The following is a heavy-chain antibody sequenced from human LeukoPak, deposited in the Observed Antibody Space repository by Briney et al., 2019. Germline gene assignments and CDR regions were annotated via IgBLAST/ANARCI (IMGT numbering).Heavy chain of an antibody. D-gene: IGHD2-2*01. V-gene: IGHV4-4*07. Sequence: PSETLSLTCTVSGASISSYYWKWIRQPAGKGLEWIGRIYSSGSSNYNPSLKRRVTMSVDTSKNQFSLKLSSVTAADTAVYYCVRDRGYCSSISCYYYFDYWGQGTLVTVSS. J-gene: IGHJ4*02. CDR3: VRDRGYCSSISCYYYFDY. CDR1: GASISSYY. CDR2: IYSSGSS.